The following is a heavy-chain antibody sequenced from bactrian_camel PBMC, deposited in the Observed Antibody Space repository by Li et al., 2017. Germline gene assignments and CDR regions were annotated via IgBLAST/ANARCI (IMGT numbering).Heavy chain of an antibody. CDR2: VARHDGRT. J-gene: IGHJ4*01. D-gene: IGHD6*01. V-gene: IGHV3S63*01. CDR3: AADPRLSRLSCGRSWVQGPRSVNYY. CDR1: GSSYDNNC. Sequence: VQLVESGGGSVQAGGSLRLSCVASGSSYDNNCMGWFRQRPGHEREALASVARHDGRTYIADSVKGRFTISRDNAKNTVYLQMDSLKPEDTAMYYCAADPRLSRLSCGRSWVQGPRSVNYYRGQGTQVTVS.